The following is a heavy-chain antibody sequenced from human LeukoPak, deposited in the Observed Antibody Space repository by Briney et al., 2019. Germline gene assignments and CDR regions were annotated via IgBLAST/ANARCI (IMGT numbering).Heavy chain of an antibody. D-gene: IGHD5-18*01. CDR2: IYHSGST. CDR1: GFSIRSGYH. Sequence: KPSETLSLTCTVSGFSIRSGYHWGWIRQPPGKGLEWIGSIYHSGSTFHNPSLKSRVTISVDTSKNQFSLKLSSVTAADTAVYYCARRERGYNYGSYWFDPWGRGTLVTVSS. CDR3: ARRERGYNYGSYWFDP. J-gene: IGHJ5*02. V-gene: IGHV4-38-2*02.